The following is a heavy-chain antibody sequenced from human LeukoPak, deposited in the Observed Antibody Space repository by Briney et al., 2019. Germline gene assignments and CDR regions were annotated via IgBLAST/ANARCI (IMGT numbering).Heavy chain of an antibody. CDR3: ARDRSDSSGYYYYYMDV. D-gene: IGHD3-22*01. CDR2: IKQDGSEK. J-gene: IGHJ6*03. CDR1: GFTFSSYW. Sequence: GGSLRLPCAASGFTFSSYWMSWVRQAPGKGLEWVANIKQDGSEKYYVDSVKGRFTISRDNAKNSLYLQMNSLRAEDTAVYYCARDRSDSSGYYYYYMDVWGKGTTVTISS. V-gene: IGHV3-7*01.